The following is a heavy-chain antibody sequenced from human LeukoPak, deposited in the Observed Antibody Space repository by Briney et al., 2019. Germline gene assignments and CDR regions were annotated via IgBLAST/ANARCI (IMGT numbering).Heavy chain of an antibody. CDR1: GYSNRNGYQ. Sequence: PSETVSLTCAVSGYSNRNGYQRAWTRHPPGERLEWIGSIYHSWSAHYNPSHMSRVIISVDTSNNHFILRLSSVTAADTAVYYCARDPRWLTPDCTSTSCYENYCDPCGEGTLVTVSS. J-gene: IGHJ5*02. CDR2: IYHSWSA. V-gene: IGHV4-38-2*02. CDR3: ARDPRWLTPDCTSTSCYENYCDP. D-gene: IGHD2-2*01.